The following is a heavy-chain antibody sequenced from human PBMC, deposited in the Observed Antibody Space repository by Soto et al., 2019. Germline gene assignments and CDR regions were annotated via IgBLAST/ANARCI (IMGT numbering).Heavy chain of an antibody. CDR1: GGSISSDNYY. V-gene: IGHV4-31*03. CDR3: ARDGGSREGYGLDV. CDR2: IYYSGST. Sequence: QVQLQESGPGLVRPSQTLSLTCTVSGGSISSDNYYWSWIRQLPGKGLEWIGYIYYSGSTYYNPSLTSRVAISVDMSENHFSLRLISATAADTAVYYCARDGGSREGYGLDVWGQGTTVTVSS. J-gene: IGHJ6*02. D-gene: IGHD3-16*01.